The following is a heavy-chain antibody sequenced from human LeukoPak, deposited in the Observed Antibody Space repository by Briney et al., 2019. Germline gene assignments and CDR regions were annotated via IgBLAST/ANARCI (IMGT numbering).Heavy chain of an antibody. V-gene: IGHV4-34*01. Sequence: SETLSLTCAVYGGSFSGYYWSWIRQPPGKGLEWIGEINHSGSTNYNPSLKSRVTISVDTSKNQFSLKLSSVTAADTAVYNCARGRGPRYYFDYWGQGTLVTVSS. CDR2: INHSGST. CDR3: ARGRGPRYYFDY. J-gene: IGHJ4*02. CDR1: GGSFSGYY.